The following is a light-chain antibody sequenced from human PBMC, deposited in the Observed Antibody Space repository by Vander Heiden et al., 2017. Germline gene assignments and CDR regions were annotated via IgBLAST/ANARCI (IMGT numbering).Light chain of an antibody. V-gene: IGKV1-8*01. J-gene: IGKJ4*01. Sequence: AIRMTQSPSSFSASTGDRVTITCRASQGISSYLAWYQQKPGKAPKLLIYAASTLQSGVPSRFSGSGSGTDFTLTISSLQSEDFATYYCQQEDSSPITFGRGTKVEIK. CDR2: AAS. CDR3: QQEDSSPIT. CDR1: QGISSY.